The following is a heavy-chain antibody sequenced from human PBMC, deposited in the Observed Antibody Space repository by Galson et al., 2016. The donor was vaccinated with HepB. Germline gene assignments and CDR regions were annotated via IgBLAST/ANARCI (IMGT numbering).Heavy chain of an antibody. V-gene: IGHV3-53*01. D-gene: IGHD1-1*01. CDR2: IYSDGRT. CDR3: ARHFAQVQRRGLFDHYYYYIDV. J-gene: IGHJ6*03. CDR1: GFTVSSSY. Sequence: SLRLSCAASGFTVSSSYISWVRQAPGKGLEWVSIIYSDGRTYYADSVKGRFTISRDNSKNTLYLQMNSLRAEDTAVYYCARHFAQVQRRGLFDHYYYYIDVWGKGTTVTVSS.